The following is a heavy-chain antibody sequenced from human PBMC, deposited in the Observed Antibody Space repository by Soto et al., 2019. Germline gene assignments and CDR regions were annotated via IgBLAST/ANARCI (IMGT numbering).Heavy chain of an antibody. CDR3: ARGAGYCSSTSCYDWFDP. J-gene: IGHJ5*02. CDR2: IIPIFGTA. CDR1: GYIFNNYA. Sequence: SSVKGSCKGSGYIFNNYAISWVRQAPGQGREWMGGIIPIFGTANYAQKFQGRVTITGDESTSTAYMELSSLRSEDTAVYYCARGAGYCSSTSCYDWFDPWGQGTLVTVSS. D-gene: IGHD2-2*01. V-gene: IGHV1-69*13.